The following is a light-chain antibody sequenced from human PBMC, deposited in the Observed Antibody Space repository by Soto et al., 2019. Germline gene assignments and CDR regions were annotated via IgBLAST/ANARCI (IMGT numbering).Light chain of an antibody. CDR2: DVS. V-gene: IGLV2-11*01. Sequence: QSALAQPRSVSGSPGQSVTISCTGTSSDVGGYNYVSWYQQHPGKAPKLMIYDVSKRPSGVPDRFSGSKSGNTASLTISGLQAEDDADYYCCSYAGSSNYVFGNGTKVTV. CDR1: SSDVGGYNY. J-gene: IGLJ1*01. CDR3: CSYAGSSNYV.